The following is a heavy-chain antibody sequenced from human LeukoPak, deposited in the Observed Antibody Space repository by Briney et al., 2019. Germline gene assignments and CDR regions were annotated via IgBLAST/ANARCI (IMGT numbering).Heavy chain of an antibody. V-gene: IGHV4-39*01. CDR3: ARHQTGLLYYGSGSHTAAFNL. J-gene: IGHJ3*01. Sequence: SETLSLTCAVYGGSFSGYYWGWIRQPPGKGLEWVGSFFFPGNTFYNPSLKSRVTISVDTSKNQFSLTLSSVTAADTAVYYCARHQTGLLYYGSGSHTAAFNLWGQGTRVTVSS. D-gene: IGHD3-10*01. CDR2: FFFPGNT. CDR1: GGSFSGYY.